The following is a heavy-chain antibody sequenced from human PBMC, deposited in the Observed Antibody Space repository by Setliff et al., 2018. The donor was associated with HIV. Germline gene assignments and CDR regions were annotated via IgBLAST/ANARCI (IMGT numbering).Heavy chain of an antibody. CDR2: IYSSGST. V-gene: IGHV4-4*07. J-gene: IGHJ6*03. CDR1: GGSISSYY. CDR3: AREVRVVLPAAASGNYYSYYLDV. D-gene: IGHD2-2*01. Sequence: SETLSLTCTVSGGSISSYYGSWIRQSAGKGLEWIGRIYSSGSTNYNPSLKSRVTMSVDTSKNQFSLRLSSVTAAGTAVYYCAREVRVVLPAAASGNYYSYYLDVWGKGTTVTVSS.